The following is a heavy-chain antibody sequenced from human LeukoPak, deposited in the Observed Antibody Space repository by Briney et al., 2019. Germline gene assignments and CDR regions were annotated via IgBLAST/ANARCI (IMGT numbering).Heavy chain of an antibody. CDR2: IYYSGST. D-gene: IGHD4-17*01. CDR1: ADSISSVYYY. CDR3: ARSCGDYYFDY. V-gene: IGHV4-30-4*08. Sequence: TSQTLSLTCTVSADSISSVYYYWSWIRQPPGRGLEWIGYIYYSGSTYYNPSLKSRVTISVDTSKNQFSLKLSSVTAADTAVYYCARSCGDYYFDYWGQGTLVTVSS. J-gene: IGHJ4*02.